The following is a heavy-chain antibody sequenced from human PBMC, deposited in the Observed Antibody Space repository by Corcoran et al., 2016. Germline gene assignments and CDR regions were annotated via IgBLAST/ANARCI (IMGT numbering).Heavy chain of an antibody. D-gene: IGHD3-16*02. CDR2: IYYSGST. Sequence: QLQLQESGPGLVKPSETLSLTCTVSDGSISSSSYYWGWIRQPPGKGLEWIGSIYYSGSTYYNPSLKSRVTISVDTSKNQFSLKLSSVTASDTAVYYCASEAITFGGVITDNWFDPWGQGTLVTVSS. J-gene: IGHJ5*02. CDR1: DGSISSSSYY. CDR3: ASEAITFGGVITDNWFDP. V-gene: IGHV4-39*07.